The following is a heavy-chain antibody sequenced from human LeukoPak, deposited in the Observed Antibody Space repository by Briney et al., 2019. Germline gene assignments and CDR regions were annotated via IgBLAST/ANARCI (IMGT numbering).Heavy chain of an antibody. J-gene: IGHJ4*02. Sequence: SETLSLTCAVYGGSFRVYYWSWIRQPPGKGLEWIGEINHSGSTNYNPSLKSRVTISVDTSKNQFSLKLSSVTAADKAVYYCAGGDNSGSYSDYWGQGTLVTVSS. CDR2: INHSGST. D-gene: IGHD1-26*01. CDR1: GGSFRVYY. V-gene: IGHV4-34*01. CDR3: AGGDNSGSYSDY.